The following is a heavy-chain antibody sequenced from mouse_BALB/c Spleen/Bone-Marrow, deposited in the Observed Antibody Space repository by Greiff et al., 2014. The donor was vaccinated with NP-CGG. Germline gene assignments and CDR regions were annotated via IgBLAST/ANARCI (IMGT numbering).Heavy chain of an antibody. D-gene: IGHD1-1*01. CDR3: ARHGGSRGYYFDY. Sequence: EVQVVESGGGLVQPGGSLKLSCAASGFTFSSYTMSWVRQTPEKRLEWVAYISNGGGSTYYPDTVKGRFTISRDNAKNTLYRQMSSLKSEDTAMYYCARHGGSRGYYFDYWGQGTTLTVSS. CDR2: ISNGGGST. CDR1: GFTFSSYT. J-gene: IGHJ2*01. V-gene: IGHV5-12-2*01.